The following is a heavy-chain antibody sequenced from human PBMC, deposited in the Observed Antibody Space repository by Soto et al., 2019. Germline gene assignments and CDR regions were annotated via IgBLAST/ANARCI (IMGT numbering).Heavy chain of an antibody. CDR1: GASISGYY. V-gene: IGHV4-59*01. Sequence: SETLSLTCTVSGASISGYYWSWIRQPPGKGLEWIGYIYYSGSTNYNPSLKSRVTISLDTSKNQFSLTLKSVTAADTAVYYCARIGDDSSGYIIYFQHWGQGTLVTVAS. J-gene: IGHJ1*01. CDR2: IYYSGST. CDR3: ARIGDDSSGYIIYFQH. D-gene: IGHD3-22*01.